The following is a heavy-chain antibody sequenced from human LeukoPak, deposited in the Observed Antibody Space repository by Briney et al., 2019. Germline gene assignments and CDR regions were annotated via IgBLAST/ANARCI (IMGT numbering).Heavy chain of an antibody. Sequence: ETLSLTCTVSGGSISSYYWSWIRQPAGKGLEWIGRIYTSGSTNCNPSLKSRVTMSVDTSKNQFSLKLSSVTAADTAVYYCARIGYCSSTSCLGDDYWGQGTLVTVSS. CDR3: ARIGYCSSTSCLGDDY. CDR2: IYTSGST. D-gene: IGHD2-2*01. V-gene: IGHV4-4*07. CDR1: GGSISSYY. J-gene: IGHJ4*02.